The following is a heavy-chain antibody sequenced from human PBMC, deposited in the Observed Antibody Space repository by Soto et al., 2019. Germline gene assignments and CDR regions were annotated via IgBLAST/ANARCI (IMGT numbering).Heavy chain of an antibody. V-gene: IGHV4-34*01. CDR3: ARARGVNYSGSYCY. CDR2: INHSGST. CDR1: GGSFSGYY. Sequence: QVQLQQWGAGLLKPSETLSLTCAVYGGSFSGYYWSWIRQPPGKGLEWIGEINHSGSTNYNPSLKSRVTISVDTSKNQFSLKLSSVTAADTAVYYCARARGVNYSGSYCYWGQGTLAPVSS. D-gene: IGHD1-26*01. J-gene: IGHJ4*02.